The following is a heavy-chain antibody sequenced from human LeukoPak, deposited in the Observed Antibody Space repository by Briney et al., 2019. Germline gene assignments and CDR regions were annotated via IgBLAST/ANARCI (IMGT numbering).Heavy chain of an antibody. CDR2: IHHSGST. CDR3: ATTDYYRSDY. Sequence: SETLSLTCAVSGGSITSCDWWAWVRQPPGRGLEWIGEIHHSGSTNYNLSSPSLKSRVTISVDKSKNQFSLKLSSVTAADTAVYYCATTDYYRSDYWGQGTLVTVSS. V-gene: IGHV4-4*02. D-gene: IGHD3-9*01. CDR1: GGSITSCDW. J-gene: IGHJ4*02.